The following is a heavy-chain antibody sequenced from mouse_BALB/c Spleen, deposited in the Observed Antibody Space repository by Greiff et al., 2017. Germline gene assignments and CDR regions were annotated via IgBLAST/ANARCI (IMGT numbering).Heavy chain of an antibody. J-gene: IGHJ3*01. CDR1: GFTFSDYY. V-gene: IGHV5-4*02. Sequence: EVKLMESGGGLVKPGGSLKLSCAASGFTFSDYYMYWVRQTPEKRLEWVATISDGGSYTYYPDSVKGRFTISRDNAKNNLYLQMSSLKSEDTAMYYCARGYYGYSWLAYWGQGTLVTVSA. CDR2: ISDGGSYT. CDR3: ARGYYGYSWLAY. D-gene: IGHD2-2*01.